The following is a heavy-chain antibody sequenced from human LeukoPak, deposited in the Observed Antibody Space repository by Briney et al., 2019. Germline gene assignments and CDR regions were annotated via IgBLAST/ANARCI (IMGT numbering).Heavy chain of an antibody. Sequence: SVKVSCKASGGTFSSYAISWVRQAPGQGLEWMGGIIPIFGTANYAQKFQGRVTITADKSTSTAYMELSSLRSEDTAVYYCARDSLYYDSSGYLAYWGQGTLVTVSS. D-gene: IGHD3-22*01. CDR3: ARDSLYYDSSGYLAY. V-gene: IGHV1-69*06. CDR1: GGTFSSYA. J-gene: IGHJ4*02. CDR2: IIPIFGTA.